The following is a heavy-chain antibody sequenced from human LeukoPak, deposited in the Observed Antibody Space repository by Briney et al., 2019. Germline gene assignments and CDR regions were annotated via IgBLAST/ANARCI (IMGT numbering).Heavy chain of an antibody. V-gene: IGHV3-53*01. CDR3: ASPVVHDAFDI. D-gene: IGHD3-22*01. Sequence: LAGGSLRLSCAASGFTVSSNYMSWVRQAPGKGLEWVSVIYSGGSTYYADSVKGRFTISRDNSKNTLYLQMNSLRAEDTAVYYCASPVVHDAFDIWGQGTMVTVSS. CDR1: GFTVSSNY. J-gene: IGHJ3*02. CDR2: IYSGGST.